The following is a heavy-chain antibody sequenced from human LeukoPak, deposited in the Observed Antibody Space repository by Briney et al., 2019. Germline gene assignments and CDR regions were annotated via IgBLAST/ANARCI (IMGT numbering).Heavy chain of an antibody. Sequence: GASVKVSCKASGYTFTSYAMHWVRQAPGQRLEWMGWINACNGNTKYSQKFQGRVTITRDTSASTAYMELSSLRSEDTAVYYCARGRSGLSRQLYYYYGMDVWGQGTTVTVSS. J-gene: IGHJ6*02. V-gene: IGHV1-3*01. CDR3: ARGRSGLSRQLYYYYGMDV. CDR1: GYTFTSYA. CDR2: INACNGNT. D-gene: IGHD3-10*01.